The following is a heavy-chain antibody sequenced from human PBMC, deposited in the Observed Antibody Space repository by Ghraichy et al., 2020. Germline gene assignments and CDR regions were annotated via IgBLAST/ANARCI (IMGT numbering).Heavy chain of an antibody. CDR2: IYYSGST. CDR1: GGSISSYY. CDR3: ARGYSSGWKVLSGFDY. D-gene: IGHD6-19*01. V-gene: IGHV4-59*01. J-gene: IGHJ4*02. Sequence: SETLSLTCTVSGGSISSYYWSWIRQPPGKGLEWIGYIYYSGSTNYNPSLKSRVTISVDTSKNQFSLKLSSVTAADTAVYYCARGYSSGWKVLSGFDYWGQGTLVTVSS.